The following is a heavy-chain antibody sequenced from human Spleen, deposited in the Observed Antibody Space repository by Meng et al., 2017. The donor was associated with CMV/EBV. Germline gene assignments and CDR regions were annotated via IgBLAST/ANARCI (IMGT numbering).Heavy chain of an antibody. CDR2: INHGGST. Sequence: SETLSLTCAFHGDSFSGYYWSWIRQPPGKGLEWIGEINHGGSTNYSPSLKSRVTISVDTSKNQFSLKLSSVTAADTAVYYCARGRGPNWFDPWGQGTLVTVSS. J-gene: IGHJ5*02. CDR1: GDSFSGYY. V-gene: IGHV4-34*01. D-gene: IGHD3-10*01. CDR3: ARGRGPNWFDP.